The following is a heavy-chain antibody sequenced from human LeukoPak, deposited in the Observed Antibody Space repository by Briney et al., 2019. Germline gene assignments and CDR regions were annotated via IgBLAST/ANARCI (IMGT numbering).Heavy chain of an antibody. Sequence: GGSLRLSCAASGFTFSRYWMSWVRQAPGKGLEWVANIKQDGSEKDYVDSVKGRFTISRDNAKNTLYLQMNSLRAEDTAVYYCAKDPSWAGYYFDYWGQGTLVTVSS. J-gene: IGHJ4*02. D-gene: IGHD3/OR15-3a*01. CDR1: GFTFSRYW. CDR2: IKQDGSEK. CDR3: AKDPSWAGYYFDY. V-gene: IGHV3-7*01.